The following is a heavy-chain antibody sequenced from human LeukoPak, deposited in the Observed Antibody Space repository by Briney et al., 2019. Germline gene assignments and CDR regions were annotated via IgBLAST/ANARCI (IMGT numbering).Heavy chain of an antibody. CDR2: IYPGDSDT. CDR1: GYHFTSYW. CDR3: ARRAGYSYGAFDY. D-gene: IGHD5-18*01. Sequence: GGSLQISCKGSGYHFTSYWIGWVRPLPGKGLEWMGIIYPGDSDTRYSPSFQGQVTVSADKSISTAYLQWSSLKASDTAMYYCARRAGYSYGAFDYWGQGTLVTVSS. V-gene: IGHV5-51*01. J-gene: IGHJ4*02.